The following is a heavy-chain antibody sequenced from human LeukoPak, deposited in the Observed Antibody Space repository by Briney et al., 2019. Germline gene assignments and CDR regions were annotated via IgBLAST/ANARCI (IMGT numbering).Heavy chain of an antibody. Sequence: GGPLRLSCAASGFTFSDYYMSWIRQAPGKGLEWVSYISSSGSTIYYADSVRGRFTISRDNAKSSLYLQMNSLRAEDTAVYYCAELGITMIGGVWGKGTTVTISS. D-gene: IGHD3-10*02. CDR3: AELGITMIGGV. CDR1: GFTFSDYY. CDR2: ISSSGSTI. J-gene: IGHJ6*04. V-gene: IGHV3-11*04.